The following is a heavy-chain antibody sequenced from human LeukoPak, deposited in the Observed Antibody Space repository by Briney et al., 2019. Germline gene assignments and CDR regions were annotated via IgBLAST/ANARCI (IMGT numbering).Heavy chain of an antibody. CDR3: ARFAAGGSYYYYMDV. D-gene: IGHD3-10*01. J-gene: IGHJ6*03. CDR1: GFTFSSYA. CDR2: TSSSGGST. Sequence: GGSLRLSCAASGFTFSSYAMSWVRQAPGKGLEWVSTTSSSGGSTYYADSVKGRFTISRDNAKNSLYLQMNSLRADDTAVYYCARFAAGGSYYYYMDVWGKGTTVTVSS. V-gene: IGHV3-23*01.